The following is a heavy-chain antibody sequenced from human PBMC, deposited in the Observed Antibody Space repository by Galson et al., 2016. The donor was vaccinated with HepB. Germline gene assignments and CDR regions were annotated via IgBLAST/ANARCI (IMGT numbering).Heavy chain of an antibody. CDR3: ARDETVQGPSTIDY. CDR1: GFTFSAYW. Sequence: SLRLSCAASGFTFSAYWMHWVRRAPGKGLVWVSRISSDGSDIEYADSVKGRFTISRDSAKNTLYLQMNSLRVEDTAVYYCARDETVQGPSTIDYWGQGTLVTVSS. V-gene: IGHV3-74*01. J-gene: IGHJ4*02. D-gene: IGHD2-21*02. CDR2: ISSDGSDI.